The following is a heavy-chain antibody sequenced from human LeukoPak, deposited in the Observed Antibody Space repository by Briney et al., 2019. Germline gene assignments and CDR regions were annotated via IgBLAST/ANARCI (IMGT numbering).Heavy chain of an antibody. V-gene: IGHV3-23*01. CDR1: GFTFSSYV. D-gene: IGHD6-13*01. Sequence: GGSLRLSSAASGFTFSSYVMSWVRQAPGKGLEWVSGISGSGGNTYHADSVKGRFTISRDNSKNTLYLQLSSLRAEDTAVYYCAKGASSTWQFDYWGQGTLVTVSS. CDR3: AKGASSTWQFDY. CDR2: ISGSGGNT. J-gene: IGHJ4*02.